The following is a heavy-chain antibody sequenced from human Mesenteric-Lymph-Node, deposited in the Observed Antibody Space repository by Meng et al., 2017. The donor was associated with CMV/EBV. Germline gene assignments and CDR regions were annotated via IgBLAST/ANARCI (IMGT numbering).Heavy chain of an antibody. J-gene: IGHJ6*02. V-gene: IGHV4-34*01. Sequence: SETLSLTCAVYGGSFSGYYWSWIRQSPGKGLEWIGEINHSGSTNYNPSLQSRVTISVDTSKNQFSLKLSSVTAADTAVYYCARGNRMVRGVIKGYYYYYYGMDVWGQGTTVTVSS. CDR2: INHSGST. D-gene: IGHD3-10*01. CDR1: GGSFSGYY. CDR3: ARGNRMVRGVIKGYYYYYYGMDV.